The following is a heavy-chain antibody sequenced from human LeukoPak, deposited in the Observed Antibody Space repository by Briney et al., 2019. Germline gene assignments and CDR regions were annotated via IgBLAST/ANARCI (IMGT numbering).Heavy chain of an antibody. CDR1: GGSISSYY. CDR2: IYYSGST. CDR3: ARRRRGYSYGFSYAFDI. Sequence: PSETLSLTCTVSGGSISSYYWSWIRQPPRKGLEWIGYIYYSGSTNYNPSLKSRVTISVDTSKNQFSLKLSSVTAADTAVYYCARRRRGYSYGFSYAFDIWGQGTMVTVSS. V-gene: IGHV4-59*12. J-gene: IGHJ3*02. D-gene: IGHD5-18*01.